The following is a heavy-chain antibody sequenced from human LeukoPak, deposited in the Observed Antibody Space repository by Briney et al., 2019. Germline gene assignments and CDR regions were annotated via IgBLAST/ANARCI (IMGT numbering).Heavy chain of an antibody. J-gene: IGHJ6*03. V-gene: IGHV3-15*01. D-gene: IGHD3-3*01. CDR1: GFTFSAAW. CDR3: TWIHMAFGIAVNDYYYYMAV. CDR2: IRSVGGGGTA. Sequence: GGSLRLSCATSGFTFSAAWMSWVRQAPGEGLEWIGLIRSVGGGGTADYAAPVKGRFTISRDDSRNTVYLQMNSLQTEDTAVYYCTWIHMAFGIAVNDYYYYMAVWGKGTTVTVSS.